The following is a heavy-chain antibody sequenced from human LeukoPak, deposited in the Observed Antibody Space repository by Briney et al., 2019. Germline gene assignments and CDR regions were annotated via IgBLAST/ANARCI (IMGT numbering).Heavy chain of an antibody. CDR1: GFIFSSYE. V-gene: IGHV3-48*03. CDR2: ISSSANFI. D-gene: IGHD6-19*01. J-gene: IGHJ6*04. Sequence: GGSLRLSCAASGFIFSSYEMNWVRQTPGKGLEWVSYISSSANFIYYADSVKGRFTISRDNAKTSLYLQMKRLRAEDTAVYYCARAVMDVWGKGTTVTVSS. CDR3: ARAVMDV.